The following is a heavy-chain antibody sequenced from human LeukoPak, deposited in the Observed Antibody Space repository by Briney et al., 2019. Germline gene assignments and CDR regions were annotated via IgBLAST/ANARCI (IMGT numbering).Heavy chain of an antibody. CDR1: GGAISSGGYY. CDR3: ASDIYHSSPKRAFDI. Sequence: SETLSLTCTVSGGAISSGGYYWSWIRQPPGKGLEWIGYIYHSGSTYYNPSLKSRVTISVDRSKNQFSLKLSSVTAADTAVYYCASDIYHSSPKRAFDIWGQGTMVTVSS. V-gene: IGHV4-30-2*01. CDR2: IYHSGST. J-gene: IGHJ3*02. D-gene: IGHD2-2*01.